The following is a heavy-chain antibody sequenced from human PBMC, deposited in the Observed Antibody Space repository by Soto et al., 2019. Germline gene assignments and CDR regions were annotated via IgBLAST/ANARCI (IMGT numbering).Heavy chain of an antibody. CDR2: ISSNGGST. Sequence: GGSLRLSCAASGFTFSSFAMHWVRQAPGKGLEYVSAISSNGGSTYYANSVKGRFTISRDNSKNTLYLQMGSLRAEDMAVYYCASGVLLWFGEFWGQGT. J-gene: IGHJ4*02. D-gene: IGHD3-10*01. CDR1: GFTFSSFA. V-gene: IGHV3-64*01. CDR3: ASGVLLWFGEF.